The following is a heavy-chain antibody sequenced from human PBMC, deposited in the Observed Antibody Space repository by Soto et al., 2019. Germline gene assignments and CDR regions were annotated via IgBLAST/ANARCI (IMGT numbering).Heavy chain of an antibody. J-gene: IGHJ4*02. CDR2: ISSSSSYT. Sequence: QVQLVESGGGLVKPGGSLRLSCAASGFTFSDYYMSWIRQAPGKGLEWVSYISSSSSYTNYADSVKGRFTIPRDNAKNSLYLQMNSLRAEDTAVYYCARDGSGSYYVDYWGQGTLVTVSS. D-gene: IGHD1-26*01. CDR1: GFTFSDYY. CDR3: ARDGSGSYYVDY. V-gene: IGHV3-11*06.